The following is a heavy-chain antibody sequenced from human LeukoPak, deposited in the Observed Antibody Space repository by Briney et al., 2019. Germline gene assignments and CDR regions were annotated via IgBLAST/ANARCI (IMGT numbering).Heavy chain of an antibody. D-gene: IGHD1-26*01. CDR1: GGSISSGSYY. CDR2: IYTCGST. V-gene: IGHV4-61*02. CDR3: AREKWVGATTVRAFDI. J-gene: IGHJ3*02. Sequence: SETLSLTCTVSGGSISSGSYYWSWIRQPAGKGLEWIGRIYTCGSTNYNPSLKSRVTISVDTSKNQFSLKLSSVTAADTAVYYCAREKWVGATTVRAFDIWGQGTMVTVSS.